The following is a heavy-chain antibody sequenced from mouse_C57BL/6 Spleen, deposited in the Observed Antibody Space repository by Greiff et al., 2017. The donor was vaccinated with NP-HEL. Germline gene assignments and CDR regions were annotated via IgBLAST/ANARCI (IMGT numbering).Heavy chain of an antibody. D-gene: IGHD1-1*01. CDR1: GYAFSSSW. CDR3: ARGPYYYGSSYRAMDY. CDR2: IYPGDGDT. V-gene: IGHV1-82*01. J-gene: IGHJ4*01. Sequence: QVQLQQSGPELVKPGASVKISCKASGYAFSSSWMNWVKQRPGKGLEWIGRIYPGDGDTNYNGKFKGKATLTADKSSSTAYMQLSSLTSEDSAVYFCARGPYYYGSSYRAMDYWGQGTSVTVSS.